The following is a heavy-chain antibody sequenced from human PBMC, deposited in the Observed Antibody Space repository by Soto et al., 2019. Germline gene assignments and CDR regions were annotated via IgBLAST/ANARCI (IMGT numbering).Heavy chain of an antibody. CDR2: ISAYNGNT. D-gene: IGHD2-15*01. CDR3: ARDRVCSGGSCYYYYGMDV. J-gene: IGHJ6*02. Sequence: QVQLVQSGAEVKKPGASVKVSCKASGYTFTSYGISWVRQAPGQGLEWMGWISAYNGNTNYAQKLQGRVTMTTDTXXSXAXTELRRLRSDDTAVYYCARDRVCSGGSCYYYYGMDVWGQGTTVTVSS. CDR1: GYTFTSYG. V-gene: IGHV1-18*01.